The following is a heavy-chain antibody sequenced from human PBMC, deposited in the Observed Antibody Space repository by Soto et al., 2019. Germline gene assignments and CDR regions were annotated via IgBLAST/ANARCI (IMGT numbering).Heavy chain of an antibody. V-gene: IGHV1-46*01. CDR3: ARGHCTNGVCYGSESVAATDFDY. J-gene: IGHJ4*02. CDR2: INPSGGST. CDR1: GYTFTSYY. Sequence: ASVKVSCKASGYTFTSYYMHWVRQAPGQGLEWMGIINPSGGSTSYAQKFQGRVTMTRDTSTSTVYMELSSLRSEDTAVYYCARGHCTNGVCYGSESVAATDFDYWGQGTLVTVAS. D-gene: IGHD2-8*01.